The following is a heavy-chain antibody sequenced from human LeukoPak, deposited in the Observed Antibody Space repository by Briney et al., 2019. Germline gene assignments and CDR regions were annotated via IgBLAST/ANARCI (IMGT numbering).Heavy chain of an antibody. CDR1: GFTFSSYG. J-gene: IGHJ6*02. V-gene: IGHV3-33*01. CDR2: IWYDGSNK. Sequence: GGSLRLSCAASGFTFSSYGMHWVRQAPGKGLEWVAVIWYDGSNKYYADSVKGRFTISRDNSKNTLYLQMNSLRAEDTAVYYCARDSDYGDYEGELYYYGMDVWGQGTTVTVSS. CDR3: ARDSDYGDYEGELYYYGMDV. D-gene: IGHD4-17*01.